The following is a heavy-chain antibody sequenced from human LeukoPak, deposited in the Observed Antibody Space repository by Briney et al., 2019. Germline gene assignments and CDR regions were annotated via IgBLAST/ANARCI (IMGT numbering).Heavy chain of an antibody. CDR2: INTNTGNP. CDR3: ARVLAGVVTAMDDAFDI. V-gene: IGHV7-4-1*02. D-gene: IGHD2-21*02. J-gene: IGHJ3*02. CDR1: GYTFTSYA. Sequence: ASVKVSCKASGYTFTSYAMNWVRQAPGQGLEWMGWINTNTGNPTYAQGFTGRFVFSLDTSVSTAYLQISSLKAEDTAVYYCARVLAGVVTAMDDAFDIWGQGTMVTASS.